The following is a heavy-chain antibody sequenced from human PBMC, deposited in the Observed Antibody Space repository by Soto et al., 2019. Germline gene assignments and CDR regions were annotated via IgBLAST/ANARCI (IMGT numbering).Heavy chain of an antibody. CDR3: VRSRGSNPGY. CDR1: GFTFNNYA. Sequence: QVQLVESGGGVVQPGRSLRLSCAASGFTFNNYAMHWVRQAPGKGLEWVALIWYDGRDTYYGDSVKGRFTISRDNSKKTVYLQMNSLRAEDTAVYYCVRSRGSNPGYWGQGTQVTVSS. CDR2: IWYDGRDT. D-gene: IGHD6-13*01. V-gene: IGHV3-33*01. J-gene: IGHJ4*02.